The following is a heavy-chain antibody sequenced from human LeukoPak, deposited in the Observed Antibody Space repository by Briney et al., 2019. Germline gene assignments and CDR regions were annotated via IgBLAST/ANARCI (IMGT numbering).Heavy chain of an antibody. J-gene: IGHJ4*02. CDR3: ARSPRVNSIVDY. V-gene: IGHV4-4*08. Sequence: SETLSLTCTVSGGSISSYYWSWIRQPPGKGLEWIGRIYTSGSTNYNPSLKSRVTISVDTSKNQFSLKLSSVTAADTAVYYCARSPRVNSIVDYWGQGTLVTVSS. CDR1: GGSISSYY. CDR2: IYTSGST. D-gene: IGHD3-22*01.